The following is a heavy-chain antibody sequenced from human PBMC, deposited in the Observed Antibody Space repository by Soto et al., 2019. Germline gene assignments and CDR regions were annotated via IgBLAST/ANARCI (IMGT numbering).Heavy chain of an antibody. V-gene: IGHV4-31*03. D-gene: IGHD6-19*01. Sequence: QVQLQESGPGLVKPSQTLSLTCTVSGGSISSGGYYWSWIRQHPGKGLEWIGYIYYSGSTYYNPSLKSRVTISVDTSKNQFSLKMSSVTAADTAVYYCARTGEEYSSGWVDYWGQGTLVTVSS. CDR1: GGSISSGGYY. CDR2: IYYSGST. J-gene: IGHJ4*02. CDR3: ARTGEEYSSGWVDY.